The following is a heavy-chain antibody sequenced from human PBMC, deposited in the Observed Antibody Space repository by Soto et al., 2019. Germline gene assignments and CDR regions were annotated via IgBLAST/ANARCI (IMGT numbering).Heavy chain of an antibody. Sequence: EVQLLESGGGLVQPGGSLRLSCAASGFTFSSYAMSWVRQAPGKGLEWVSVISGSGGSTYYADSVKGRFTISRDNSKNTLYLQMNSLRAEDTAVYYCAKDQAVTGWSFDYWGQGTLVTVSS. CDR2: ISGSGGST. D-gene: IGHD3-9*01. V-gene: IGHV3-23*01. J-gene: IGHJ4*02. CDR1: GFTFSSYA. CDR3: AKDQAVTGWSFDY.